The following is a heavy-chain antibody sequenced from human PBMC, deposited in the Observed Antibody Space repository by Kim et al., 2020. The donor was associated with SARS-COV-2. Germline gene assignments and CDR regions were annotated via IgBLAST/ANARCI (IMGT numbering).Heavy chain of an antibody. D-gene: IGHD2-2*01. J-gene: IGHJ6*02. V-gene: IGHV1-3*01. Sequence: ASVKVSCKASGYTFTSYAIHWVRQAPGQRLEWMGWINAGNGNTKYSQKFQGRVTITRDTSASTAYMELSSLRSEDTAVYYCAREIRYCSSTSCYGLYYYYYGMDVWGQGTTVTVSS. CDR2: INAGNGNT. CDR3: AREIRYCSSTSCYGLYYYYYGMDV. CDR1: GYTFTSYA.